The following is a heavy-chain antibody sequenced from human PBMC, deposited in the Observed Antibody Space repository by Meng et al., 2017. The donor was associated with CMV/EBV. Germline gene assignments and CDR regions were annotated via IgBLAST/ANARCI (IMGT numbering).Heavy chain of an antibody. D-gene: IGHD6-6*01. CDR3: ARLERLLVHPYYYYGMDA. CDR2: INSDGSST. V-gene: IGHV3-74*01. Sequence: GESLKISCAASGFTFSSYWMHWVRQAPGKGLVWVSRINSDGSSTSYADSVKGRFTISRDNAKNTLYLQMNSLRAEDTAVYYCARLERLLVHPYYYYGMDAWGKGTTVTVSS. J-gene: IGHJ6*04. CDR1: GFTFSSYW.